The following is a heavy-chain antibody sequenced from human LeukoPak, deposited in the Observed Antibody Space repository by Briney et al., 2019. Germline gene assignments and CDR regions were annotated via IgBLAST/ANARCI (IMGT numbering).Heavy chain of an antibody. Sequence: GRSLRLSRAASGFTFSSYGMHWVRQAPGKGLEWVAVIWYDGSNKYYADSVKGRFTISRDNSKNTLYLQMNSLRAEDTAVYYCARDDGSGSYIDYWGQGTLVTVSS. CDR3: ARDDGSGSYIDY. V-gene: IGHV3-33*01. J-gene: IGHJ4*02. D-gene: IGHD1-26*01. CDR1: GFTFSSYG. CDR2: IWYDGSNK.